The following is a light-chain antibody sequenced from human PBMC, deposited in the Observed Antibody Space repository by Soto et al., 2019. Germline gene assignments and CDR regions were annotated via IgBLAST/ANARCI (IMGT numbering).Light chain of an antibody. CDR2: EVA. Sequence: QSVLTQTASVSGSPGQSITMSCTGTSSYVGGYNFVSWYQQHPGKAPKLIVHEVANRLSGVSGRFSGSKSGNTAFLTISGLQAEDEAVYYCCSHSSSITWMFGGGTKLTVL. J-gene: IGLJ3*02. CDR3: CSHSSSITWM. CDR1: SSYVGGYNF. V-gene: IGLV2-14*03.